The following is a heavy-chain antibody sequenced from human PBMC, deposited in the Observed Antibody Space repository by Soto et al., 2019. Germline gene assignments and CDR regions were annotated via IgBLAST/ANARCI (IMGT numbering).Heavy chain of an antibody. V-gene: IGHV4-61*01. D-gene: IGHD5-12*01. CDR2: IYYSGST. CDR1: GGSVSSGSYY. CDR3: ATDIVATKKYYFDY. Sequence: SETLSLTCTVSGGSVSSGSYYWSWIRQPPGKGLEWIGYIYYSGSTNYNPSLKSRVTISVDTSKNQFSLKLSSVTAADTAVYYCATDIVATKKYYFDYWGQGTLVTVSS. J-gene: IGHJ4*02.